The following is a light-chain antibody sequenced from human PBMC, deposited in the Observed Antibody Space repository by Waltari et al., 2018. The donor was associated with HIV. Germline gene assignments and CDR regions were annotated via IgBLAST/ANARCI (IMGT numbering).Light chain of an antibody. J-gene: IGLJ3*02. V-gene: IGLV2-8*01. CDR2: EVS. CDR3: SSYAGSNNLG. Sequence: QSALTQPPSASGSPGQSVTISCTGTSSDVGGYNYVSWYQQHPGKAPKLMIYEVSKRPSGVPDRFVGSKSGNTASLTVSGLQAEDEADYYCSSYAGSNNLGFGGGTKLTVL. CDR1: SSDVGGYNY.